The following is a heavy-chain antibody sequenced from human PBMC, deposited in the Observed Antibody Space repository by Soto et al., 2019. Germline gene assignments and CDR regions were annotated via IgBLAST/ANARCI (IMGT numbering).Heavy chain of an antibody. Sequence: TLSLPCAVSGGSLSSCAYDWSWIRQHQGKGRGCIGDIYYSGRNYYNPSLKSRVTISVETSKNQFSLKLSCVTAAATAVYYCARGLRQENWFDPSGQGTPLPVYS. CDR2: IYYSGRN. CDR3: ARGLRQENWFDP. CDR1: GGSLSSCAYD. V-gene: IGHV4-31*11. J-gene: IGHJ5*02.